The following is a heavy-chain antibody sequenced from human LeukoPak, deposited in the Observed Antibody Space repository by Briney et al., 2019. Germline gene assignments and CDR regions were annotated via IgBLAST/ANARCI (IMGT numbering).Heavy chain of an antibody. CDR3: AREYSGYEVIYYYYYMDV. J-gene: IGHJ6*03. D-gene: IGHD5-12*01. V-gene: IGHV4-4*07. CDR1: GGSISSYY. CDR2: IYISGST. Sequence: SETLSLTCTVSGGSISSYYWSWIRQPAGKGLEWIGRIYISGSTNYNPSLKSRVTMSVDTSKNQFSLKLSSVTAADTAVYYCAREYSGYEVIYYYYYMDVWGKGTTVTVSS.